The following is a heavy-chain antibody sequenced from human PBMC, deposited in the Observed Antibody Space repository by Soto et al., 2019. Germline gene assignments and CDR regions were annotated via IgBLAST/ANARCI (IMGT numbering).Heavy chain of an antibody. D-gene: IGHD3-10*01. CDR3: AKDKRAYGSGGLADY. V-gene: IGHV3-30*18. Sequence: QVQLVESGGGVVQPGRSLRLSCAASGFTFSSYGMHWVRQAPGKGLEWVALISYDGSYKYYADSVKGRFTISRDNSKNTRYPQMNSLRAEDTAVYYCAKDKRAYGSGGLADYWGQGTLVTVSS. J-gene: IGHJ4*02. CDR2: ISYDGSYK. CDR1: GFTFSSYG.